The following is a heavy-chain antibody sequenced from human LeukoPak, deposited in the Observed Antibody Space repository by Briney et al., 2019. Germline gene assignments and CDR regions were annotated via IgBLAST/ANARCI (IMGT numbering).Heavy chain of an antibody. Sequence: GASVKVSCKASGYTFTSYGIGWVRQAPGQGLEWMGWISAYNGNTNYAQKLQGRVTMTTDTSTSTAYMELRSLRSDDTAVYYCARLPNYYDSSGYYYFDYWGRGTLVTVSS. J-gene: IGHJ4*02. CDR3: ARLPNYYDSSGYYYFDY. D-gene: IGHD3-22*01. CDR1: GYTFTSYG. V-gene: IGHV1-18*01. CDR2: ISAYNGNT.